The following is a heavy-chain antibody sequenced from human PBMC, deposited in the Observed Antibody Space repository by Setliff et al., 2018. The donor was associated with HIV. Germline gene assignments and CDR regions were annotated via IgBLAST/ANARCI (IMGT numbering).Heavy chain of an antibody. CDR1: GGSISTNTHY. D-gene: IGHD5-18*01. CDR3: ARVGFNYGNNWFDP. J-gene: IGHJ5*02. V-gene: IGHV4-39*01. CDR2: VYYTGSR. Sequence: SETLSLTCTVSGGSISTNTHYWGWVRQPPGKGLEWIGNVYYTGSRYDNPSFKSRVTMSVDTSKNQFSLKLTSVSAADTAVYYCARVGFNYGNNWFDPWGQGTLVTVSS.